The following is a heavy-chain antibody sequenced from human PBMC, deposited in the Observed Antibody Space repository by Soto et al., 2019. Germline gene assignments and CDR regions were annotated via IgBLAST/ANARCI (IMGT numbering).Heavy chain of an antibody. Sequence: GGSLRLSCAASGFTFSSYGMHWVRQAPGKGLEWVAVISYDGSNKYYADSVKGRFTISRDNSKNTLYLQMNSLGAEDTAVYYCAKSLGDYDFWSGSLYYYYYYGMDVWGQGTTVTVSS. V-gene: IGHV3-30*18. CDR1: GFTFSSYG. CDR3: AKSLGDYDFWSGSLYYYYYYGMDV. CDR2: ISYDGSNK. D-gene: IGHD3-3*01. J-gene: IGHJ6*02.